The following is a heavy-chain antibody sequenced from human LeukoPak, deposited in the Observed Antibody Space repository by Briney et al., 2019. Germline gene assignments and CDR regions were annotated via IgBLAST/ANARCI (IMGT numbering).Heavy chain of an antibody. V-gene: IGHV3-9*01. Sequence: GRSLRLSCAASGFTFDDYAMHWVRQAPGKGLEWVSGISWNSGSIGYADSVKGRFTISRDNAKNSLYLQMNSLRAEDTALYYCAKGMSIGDSYDSSGYYGTTFDYWGQGTLVTVSS. CDR1: GFTFDDYA. CDR2: ISWNSGSI. J-gene: IGHJ4*02. D-gene: IGHD3-22*01. CDR3: AKGMSIGDSYDSSGYYGTTFDY.